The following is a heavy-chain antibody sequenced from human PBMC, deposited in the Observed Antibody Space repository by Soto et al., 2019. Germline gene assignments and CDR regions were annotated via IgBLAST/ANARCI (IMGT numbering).Heavy chain of an antibody. V-gene: IGHV3-48*02. J-gene: IGHJ4*02. CDR1: GFTFSSYG. D-gene: IGHD3-22*01. CDR3: ARSPYYYDSSNYYGY. CDR2: ISSSSTTI. Sequence: EVQLVESGGGLVQPGGSLRLSCAASGFTFSSYGMNWVRQAPGKGLEWGSYISSSSTTIYYADSVKGRFTIFRDNAKNSLYLQLNSLRDEDTAVYYCARSPYYYDSSNYYGYWGQGTLVTVSP.